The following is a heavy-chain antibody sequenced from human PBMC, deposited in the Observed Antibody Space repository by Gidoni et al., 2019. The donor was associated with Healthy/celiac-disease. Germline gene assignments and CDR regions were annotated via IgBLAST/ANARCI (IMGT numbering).Heavy chain of an antibody. J-gene: IGHJ4*02. CDR2: IRSKAYGGTT. CDR1: GSTFGDYP. Sequence: EVKLVASGGDLLEPGRSLRLSCNASGSTFGDYPMSWFRQAPGQGLEWVGFIRSKAYGGTTECAASEKGRFTISRDDSKSIAYLQMNSRKAEDTAVYYCTRVKAVASTVSWGSDYWGQGTLVTVSS. D-gene: IGHD6-19*01. CDR3: TRVKAVASTVSWGSDY. V-gene: IGHV3-49*03.